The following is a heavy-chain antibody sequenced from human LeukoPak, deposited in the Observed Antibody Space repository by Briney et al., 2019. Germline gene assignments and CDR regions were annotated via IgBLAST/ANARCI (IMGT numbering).Heavy chain of an antibody. CDR1: GYTSTDYL. D-gene: IGHD1-1*01. CDR2: MNPNSGDT. CDR3: ASKAGNFQLRPTIDF. V-gene: IGHV1-2*02. Sequence: ASVKVSCKVSGYTSTDYLIHWLRQVPGQGLEWMGWMNPNSGDTSYAQRFHDRVMMTRDTSVTTVYLEVTSLTSDDTAVFYCASKAGNFQLRPTIDFWGQGTLLIVSS. J-gene: IGHJ4*02.